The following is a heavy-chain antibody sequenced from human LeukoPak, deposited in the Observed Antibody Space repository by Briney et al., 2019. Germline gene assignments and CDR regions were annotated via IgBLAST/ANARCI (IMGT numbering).Heavy chain of an antibody. Sequence: SVKVSCTASGGTFSSYAISWVRQAPGQGLEWMGGIIPIFGTANYAQKFQGRVTITTDESTSTAYMELSSLRSEDTAVYYCARGVPAALGGYYYYMDVWGKGTTVTVSS. J-gene: IGHJ6*03. CDR3: ARGVPAALGGYYYYMDV. D-gene: IGHD2-2*01. CDR1: GGTFSSYA. CDR2: IIPIFGTA. V-gene: IGHV1-69*05.